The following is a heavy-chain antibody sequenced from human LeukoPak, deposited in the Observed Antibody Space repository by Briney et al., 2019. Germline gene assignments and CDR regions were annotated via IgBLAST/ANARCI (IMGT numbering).Heavy chain of an antibody. V-gene: IGHV4-59*01. J-gene: IGHJ3*02. D-gene: IGHD5-18*01. Sequence: SETLSLTCTVSGGSISSYYWSWIRQPPGKGLEWIGYIYYSGGTNYNPSLKSRVTISVDTSKNQFSLKLNSVTAADTAVYYCARGGGYSYGYAFDIWGQGTMVTVSS. CDR2: IYYSGGT. CDR3: ARGGGYSYGYAFDI. CDR1: GGSISSYY.